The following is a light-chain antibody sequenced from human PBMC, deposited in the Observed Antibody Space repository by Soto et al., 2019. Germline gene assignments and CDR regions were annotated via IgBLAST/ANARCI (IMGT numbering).Light chain of an antibody. CDR3: QQYNTWLWT. V-gene: IGKV3-15*01. CDR1: QSVNAN. J-gene: IGKJ1*01. CDR2: GAS. Sequence: EVVMTQSPATLSLSPGERATLSCRASQSVNANLAWYQQKPGQAPRLLIHGASNRATGIPARFSGSGFGTEFVPPIRSMLSEDFAVYYFQQYNTWLWTVGQGTKVEI.